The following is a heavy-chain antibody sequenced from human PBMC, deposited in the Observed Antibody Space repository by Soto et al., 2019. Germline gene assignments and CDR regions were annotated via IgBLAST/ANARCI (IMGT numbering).Heavy chain of an antibody. V-gene: IGHV5-51*01. CDR3: ARLNDYHYGMDV. CDR2: VYPGDSDS. CDR1: GYGFSRNW. D-gene: IGHD1-1*01. Sequence: PGESLKISCQGSGYGFSRNWIAWVRQMPGKGLEWMGIVYPGDSDSRYSPSFQGQVTFSADKSINTAYLQWGNLKASDSAMYYCARLNDYHYGMDVWGQGTTVTVSS. J-gene: IGHJ6*02.